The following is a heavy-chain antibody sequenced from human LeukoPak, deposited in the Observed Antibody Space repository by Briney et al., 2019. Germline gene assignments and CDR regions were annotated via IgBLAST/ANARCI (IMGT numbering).Heavy chain of an antibody. CDR1: GGSFSGYY. V-gene: IGHV4-34*01. D-gene: IGHD3-10*01. J-gene: IGHJ4*02. Sequence: PSETLSLTCAVYGGSFSGYYWSWIRQPPGKVLEWIGEINHSGSTNYNPSLKSRVTISVDTSKNQFSLKLSSVTAADTAVYYCASTIRFGELSWGQGTLVTVSS. CDR2: INHSGST. CDR3: ASTIRFGELS.